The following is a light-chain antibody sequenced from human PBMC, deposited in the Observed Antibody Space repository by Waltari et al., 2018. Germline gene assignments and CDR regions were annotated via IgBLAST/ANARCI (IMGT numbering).Light chain of an antibody. Sequence: EIVMTQLPATLAVSPGDTATLSCWASQTISTTIAWYQQKPGQAPKFLIYGASVRAPGIPARFSGSGSGTEYTLTIAGLQSEDFAVYYCQQLENWPYTFGQGTKLEIK. J-gene: IGKJ2*01. CDR3: QQLENWPYT. CDR1: QTISTT. V-gene: IGKV3-15*01. CDR2: GAS.